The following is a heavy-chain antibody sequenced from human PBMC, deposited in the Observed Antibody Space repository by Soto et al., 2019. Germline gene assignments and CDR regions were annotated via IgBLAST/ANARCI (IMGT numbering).Heavy chain of an antibody. CDR1: GFSLSTSGVG. V-gene: IGHV2-5*02. J-gene: IGHJ5*02. CDR3: AHLSTMVRGVSFDP. Sequence: QITLKESGPPLVKPTQTLTLTCTFSGFSLSTSGVGVGWIRQPPGKALEWLALIYWDDDKRYSPSLKSRLTIXKXTXXNQVVLTMTNMDPVDTATYYCAHLSTMVRGVSFDPWGQGTLVTVSS. CDR2: IYWDDDK. D-gene: IGHD3-10*01.